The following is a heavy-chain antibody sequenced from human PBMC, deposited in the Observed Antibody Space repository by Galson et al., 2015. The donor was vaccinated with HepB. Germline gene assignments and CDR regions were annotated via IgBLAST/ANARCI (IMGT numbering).Heavy chain of an antibody. CDR3: ARRADMVRGVLDY. V-gene: IGHV4-39*01. J-gene: IGHJ4*02. D-gene: IGHD3-10*01. Sequence: TLSLTCTVSGGSISSSSYYWGWIRQPPGKGLEWIGSIYYSGSTYYNPSLKSRVTISVDTSKNQFSLKLSSVTAADTAVYYCARRADMVRGVLDYWGQGTLVTVSS. CDR1: GGSISSSSYY. CDR2: IYYSGST.